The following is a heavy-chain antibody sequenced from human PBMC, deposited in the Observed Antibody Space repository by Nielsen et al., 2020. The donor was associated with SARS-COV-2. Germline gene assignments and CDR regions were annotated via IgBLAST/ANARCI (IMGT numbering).Heavy chain of an antibody. D-gene: IGHD3-10*01. CDR1: GFTFDDYG. CDR3: ARVGGYGLLWFGELLS. V-gene: IGHV3-20*01. CDR2: INWNGGST. J-gene: IGHJ4*02. Sequence: GESLKISCAASGFTFDDYGMSWVRQAPGKGLEWVSGINWNGGSTGYADSVKGRFTISRDNAKNSLYLQMNSLRAEDTALYHCARVGGYGLLWFGELLSGGQGTLVTVSS.